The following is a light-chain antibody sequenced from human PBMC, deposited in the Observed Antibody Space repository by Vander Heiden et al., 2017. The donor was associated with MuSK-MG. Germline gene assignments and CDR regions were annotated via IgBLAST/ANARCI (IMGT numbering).Light chain of an antibody. CDR3: QQRYNWPPGGT. V-gene: IGKV3-11*01. CDR1: QSISNY. Sequence: EIVLTQSPVTLSLSPGERATLSCRASQSISNYLAWYQHKPGQAPRLLIYDASTRPADIPARFSRSGSGTEFTLTISSLEPEDFAVYYCQQRYNWPPGGTFGQGTRVEIK. CDR2: DAS. J-gene: IGKJ1*01.